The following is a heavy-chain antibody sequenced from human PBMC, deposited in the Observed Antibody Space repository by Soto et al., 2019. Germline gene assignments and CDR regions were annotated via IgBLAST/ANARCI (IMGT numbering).Heavy chain of an antibody. D-gene: IGHD2-2*01. V-gene: IGHV1-3*01. CDR2: INAGNGNT. CDR3: ASDRLYCSSTSCKEGVFDY. Sequence: QVQLVQSGAEVKKPGASVKVSCKASGYTFTSYAMHWVRQAPGQRLEWMGWINAGNGNTKYSQKFQGRVTITRDTSASTAYMELSSLRSEDTAVYYCASDRLYCSSTSCKEGVFDYWGQGTLVTVSS. CDR1: GYTFTSYA. J-gene: IGHJ4*02.